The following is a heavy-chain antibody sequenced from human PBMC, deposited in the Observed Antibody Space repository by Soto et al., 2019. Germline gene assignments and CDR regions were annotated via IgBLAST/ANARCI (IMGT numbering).Heavy chain of an antibody. CDR3: ARDYDFLSGYYLD. CDR1: GFTFSSYA. CDR2: ISYDGSNK. V-gene: IGHV3-30-3*01. J-gene: IGHJ4*02. Sequence: QVQLVESGGGVVQPGRSLRLSCAASGFTFSSYAMHWVRQAPGKGLEWVAVISYDGSNKYYADSVKGRFTISRDNSKNTMYLQMNSLRAEATAVYYCARDYDFLSGYYLDWGQGTLVTVYS. D-gene: IGHD3-3*01.